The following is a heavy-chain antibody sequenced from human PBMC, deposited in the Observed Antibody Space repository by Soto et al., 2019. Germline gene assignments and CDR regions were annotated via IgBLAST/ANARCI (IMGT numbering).Heavy chain of an antibody. V-gene: IGHV3-33*01. CDR1: GFTFSSYG. CDR2: IWYDGSNK. J-gene: IGHJ6*02. Sequence: VGSLRLSCAASGFTFSSYGMHWVRQAPGKGLEWVAVIWYDGSNKYYADSVKGRFTISRDNSKNTLYLQMNSLRAEDTAVYYCARDYSSSWYSLDYYYGMDVWGQGTTVTVSS. D-gene: IGHD6-13*01. CDR3: ARDYSSSWYSLDYYYGMDV.